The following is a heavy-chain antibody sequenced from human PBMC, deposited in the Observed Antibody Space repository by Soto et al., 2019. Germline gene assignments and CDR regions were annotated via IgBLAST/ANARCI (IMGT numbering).Heavy chain of an antibody. D-gene: IGHD4-4*01. CDR3: ARDAAFGNYAYNWFDP. Sequence: ASGEGLCKASGYTFTGYYMHWVRQAPGQGLEWMGWINPNSGGTNYAQKFQGWVTMTRDTSISTAYMELSRLRSDDTAVYYCARDAAFGNYAYNWFDPWGQGTLVTVSS. V-gene: IGHV1-2*04. CDR1: GYTFTGYY. CDR2: INPNSGGT. J-gene: IGHJ5*02.